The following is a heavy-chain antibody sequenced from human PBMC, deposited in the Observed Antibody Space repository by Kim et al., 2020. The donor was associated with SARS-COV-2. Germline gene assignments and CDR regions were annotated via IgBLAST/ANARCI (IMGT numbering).Heavy chain of an antibody. CDR3: ARADILTGNGMDV. J-gene: IGHJ6*02. V-gene: IGHV1-8*01. D-gene: IGHD3-9*01. Sequence: GYAQKCQRALTMTRNTSISTAYMELSSLRSEDTAVYYCARADILTGNGMDVWGQGTTVTVSS.